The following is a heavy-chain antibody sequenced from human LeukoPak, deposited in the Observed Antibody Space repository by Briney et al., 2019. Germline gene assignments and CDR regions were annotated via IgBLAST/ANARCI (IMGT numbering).Heavy chain of an antibody. CDR2: IYNSGTT. J-gene: IGHJ4*02. D-gene: IGHD3-16*01. CDR1: GGSISSGDYY. Sequence: SQTLSLACTVSGGSISSGDYYWTWIRQHPGKGLEWIGYIYNSGTTYYNPSLESRVTISGDTSKNQFSLKLSSVTAADTAVYYCARTAGWSYGFDYWGQGTLVTVSS. CDR3: ARTAGWSYGFDY. V-gene: IGHV4-31*03.